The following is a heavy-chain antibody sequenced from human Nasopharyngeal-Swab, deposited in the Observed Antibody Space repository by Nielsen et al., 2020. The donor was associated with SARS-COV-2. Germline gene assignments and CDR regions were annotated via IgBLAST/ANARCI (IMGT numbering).Heavy chain of an antibody. CDR3: AKSTGNYYYYYGVEV. V-gene: IGHV3-9*03. J-gene: IGHJ6*02. CDR2: ISWNSANI. Sequence: WIRQPPGKGLEWISGISWNSANIGYADSVKGRFTISRDNAKNSLHLQMNSLRAEDMAVYYCAKSTGNYYYYYGVEVWGQGTTATVSS. D-gene: IGHD3-10*01.